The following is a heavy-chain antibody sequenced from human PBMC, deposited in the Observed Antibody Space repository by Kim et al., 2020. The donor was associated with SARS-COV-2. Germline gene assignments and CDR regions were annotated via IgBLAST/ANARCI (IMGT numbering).Heavy chain of an antibody. D-gene: IGHD1-26*01. CDR2: IYYSGST. V-gene: IGHV4-39*01. Sequence: SETLSLTCTVSGGSISSSSYYWGWIRQPPGKGLEWIGSIYYSGSTYYNPSLKSRVTISVDTSKNQFSLKLSSVTAADTAVYYCAMGATSPFDYWGQGTLVTVSS. J-gene: IGHJ4*02. CDR3: AMGATSPFDY. CDR1: GGSISSSSYY.